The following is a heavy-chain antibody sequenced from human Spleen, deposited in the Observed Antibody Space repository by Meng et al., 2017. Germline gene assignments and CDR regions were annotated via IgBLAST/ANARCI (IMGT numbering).Heavy chain of an antibody. J-gene: IGHJ4*02. V-gene: IGHV3-23*01. CDR1: GFTFSNYA. CDR3: AKGDNNRWTFDY. D-gene: IGHD1/OR15-1a*01. CDR2: ISDSRGNT. Sequence: GESLKISCAASGFTFSNYAMSWVRQPPGKGLEWVSGISDSRGNTYYADSVKGRFTISRDNSKNTLYLQMNSLRAEDTAIYYCAKGDNNRWTFDYWGQGTLVTGSS.